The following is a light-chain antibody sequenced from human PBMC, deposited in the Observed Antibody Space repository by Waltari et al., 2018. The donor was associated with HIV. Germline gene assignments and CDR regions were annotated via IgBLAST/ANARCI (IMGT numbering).Light chain of an antibody. CDR1: QNIGRS. CDR3: QQATSVPHT. V-gene: IGKV1-12*01. Sequence: IQMTQSPSSVSVSVGGGVSINCRASQNIGRSLALYQLRPGKAPKLLVYAASRLNDAVPARFHATGSKSNFTLDISNLQSEDFAVYVCQQATSVPHTFG. J-gene: IGKJ2*01. CDR2: AAS.